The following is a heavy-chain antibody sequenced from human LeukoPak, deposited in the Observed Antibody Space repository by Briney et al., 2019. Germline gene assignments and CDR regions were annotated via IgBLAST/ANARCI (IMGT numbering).Heavy chain of an antibody. Sequence: KPSGTLSLTCAVSGGSISSSNWWSWVRQPPGKGLEWIGEIYHSGSTNYNPSLKSRVTISVDTSKNQFSLKLSSVTAADTAVYYCARVRYYDSSGYYQYFDYWGQGTLVTVSS. CDR2: IYHSGST. CDR3: ARVRYYDSSGYYQYFDY. J-gene: IGHJ4*02. CDR1: GGSISSSNW. V-gene: IGHV4-4*02. D-gene: IGHD3-22*01.